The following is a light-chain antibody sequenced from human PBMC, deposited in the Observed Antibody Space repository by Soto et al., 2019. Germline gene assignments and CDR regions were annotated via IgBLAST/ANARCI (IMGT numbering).Light chain of an antibody. V-gene: IGKV1-39*01. CDR2: AAS. CDR1: QSISSY. Sequence: DIQMTQSPSSLAASLGDRVTITCRASQSISSYLNWYQQKPGKAPKFLIYAASSLQSGVPSRFSGSGSGTDFTLTISSLQPEDFETYYCQQSYTTPITFGQGTRLEIK. J-gene: IGKJ5*01. CDR3: QQSYTTPIT.